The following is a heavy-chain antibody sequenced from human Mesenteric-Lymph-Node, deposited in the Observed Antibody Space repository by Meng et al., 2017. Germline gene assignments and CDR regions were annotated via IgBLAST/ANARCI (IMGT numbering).Heavy chain of an antibody. J-gene: IGHJ4*02. V-gene: IGHV3-74*01. CDR1: GFTFSSYW. CDR3: TRAGSYRHDY. Sequence: VQLGGSRGDLVQPGGSLRLACAGSGFTFSSYWMHWVRQAPGKGLVWISRINTDGSISSYADSVMGRFTISRDNAKNTLYLQLNSLRVEDTAIYYCTRAGSYRHDYWGQGTLVTVSS. D-gene: IGHD3-16*01. CDR2: INTDGSIS.